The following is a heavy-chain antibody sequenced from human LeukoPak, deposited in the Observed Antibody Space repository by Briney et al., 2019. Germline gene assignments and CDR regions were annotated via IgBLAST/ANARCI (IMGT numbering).Heavy chain of an antibody. J-gene: IGHJ3*02. D-gene: IGHD3-3*01. CDR2: INPSGGST. V-gene: IGHV1-46*01. CDR3: ARDPYDFWSGYYAENAFDI. Sequence: GASVKVSCKASGYTFTSYYMHWVRQAPGQGLEWMGIINPSGGSTSYAQKFQGRVTMTRDTSTSTAYMELRSLRSDDTAVYYCARDPYDFWSGYYAENAFDIWGQGTMVTVSS. CDR1: GYTFTSYY.